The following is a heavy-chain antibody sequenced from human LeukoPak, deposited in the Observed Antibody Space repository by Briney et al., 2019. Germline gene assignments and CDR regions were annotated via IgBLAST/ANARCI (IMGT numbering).Heavy chain of an antibody. V-gene: IGHV1-46*01. D-gene: IGHD4-17*01. J-gene: IGHJ4*02. Sequence: ASVKVSCKASGYTFTSYYMHWVRQAPGQGLEWMGIINPSGGSTSYAQKFQGRVTITRDTSASTAYMELSSLRSEDTAVYYCARDRYGLADYWGQGTLVTVSS. CDR2: INPSGGST. CDR3: ARDRYGLADY. CDR1: GYTFTSYY.